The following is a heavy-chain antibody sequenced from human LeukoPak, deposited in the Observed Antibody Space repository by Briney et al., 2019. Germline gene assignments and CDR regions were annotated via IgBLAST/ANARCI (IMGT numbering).Heavy chain of an antibody. D-gene: IGHD3-3*01. J-gene: IGHJ6*03. V-gene: IGHV3-30*04. CDR3: ARSNYDFWSGYLYYYYYMDV. CDR2: IPYDGSNK. CDR1: GFTFSTYA. Sequence: GGSLRLSCAASGFTFSTYAMHWVRQAPGKGLEWVAVIPYDGSNKYYADSVKGRFTISRENSKNRLYLQMNSLRAEDTAVYYCARSNYDFWSGYLYYYYYMDVWGKGTTVTVSS.